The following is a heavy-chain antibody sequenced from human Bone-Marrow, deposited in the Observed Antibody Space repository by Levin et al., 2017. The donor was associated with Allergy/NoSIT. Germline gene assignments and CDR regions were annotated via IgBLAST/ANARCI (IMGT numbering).Heavy chain of an antibody. J-gene: IGHJ5*01. D-gene: IGHD4-17*01. CDR1: GFNLDVHG. CDR3: ARDSLDGGYWLAS. V-gene: IGHV3-33*01. CDR2: SWYDGSKE. Sequence: GGSLRLSCAASGFNLDVHGVHWVRQAPGKGLEWVAVSWYDGSKEYYVDSVRGRFTISRDESTNTLYLQMNSLRDEDTGIYYCARDSLDGGYWLASWGQGTQVTVSS.